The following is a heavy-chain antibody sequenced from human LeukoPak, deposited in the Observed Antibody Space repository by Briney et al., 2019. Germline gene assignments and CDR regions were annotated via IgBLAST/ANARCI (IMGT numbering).Heavy chain of an antibody. CDR2: INHSGST. CDR1: GGSFSGYY. V-gene: IGHV4-34*01. Sequence: SETLSLTCAVYGGSFSGYYWSWNRQPPGKGLEWIGEINHSGSTNYNPSLKSRVTVSVDTSKNQFSLKLSSVTAADTAVYYCARTARLDIVVVPAASFDYWGQGTLVTVSS. CDR3: ARTARLDIVVVPAASFDY. D-gene: IGHD2-2*03. J-gene: IGHJ4*02.